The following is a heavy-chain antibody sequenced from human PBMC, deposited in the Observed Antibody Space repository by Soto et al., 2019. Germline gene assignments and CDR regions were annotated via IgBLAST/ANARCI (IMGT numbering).Heavy chain of an antibody. V-gene: IGHV3-33*01. CDR3: ARDQGIAAAGTRYYYGMDV. CDR2: IWNDGSNK. CDR1: GFTLSSYG. Sequence: GSLRLSCAASGFTLSSYGMNWVRQAPGKGLEWVAVIWNDGSNKYYADSVKGRFTISRDNSKNTLYLQMNSLKAEDTAVYYCARDQGIAAAGTRYYYGMDVWGQGTTVTVSS. D-gene: IGHD6-13*01. J-gene: IGHJ6*02.